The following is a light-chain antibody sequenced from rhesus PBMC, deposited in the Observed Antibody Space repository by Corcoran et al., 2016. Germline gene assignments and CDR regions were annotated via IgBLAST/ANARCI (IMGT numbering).Light chain of an antibody. CDR3: YQHSSGYS. Sequence: QVILTQSPASLSLFPGERATLSCRASQSVSSHLAWYQQKPGQAPRLLIFGASSRATGIPARVSGHGAGTDFTLTINSLEPEDVGVYHSYQHSSGYSFGQGTKVEIK. CDR1: QSVSSH. J-gene: IGKJ2*01. CDR2: GAS. V-gene: IGKV3-10*01.